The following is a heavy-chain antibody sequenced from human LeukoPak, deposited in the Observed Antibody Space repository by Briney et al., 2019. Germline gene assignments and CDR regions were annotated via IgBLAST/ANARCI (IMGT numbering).Heavy chain of an antibody. J-gene: IGHJ6*03. Sequence: GRSLRLSCAASGFTFSSYGMHWVRQAPGKGLEWVAVISYDGSNKYYADSVKGRFTISRDNAKNSLYLQMNSLRAEDTAVYYCARDRHCSSTSCPYYYYYMDVWGKGTTVTVSS. D-gene: IGHD2-2*01. CDR2: ISYDGSNK. CDR3: ARDRHCSSTSCPYYYYYMDV. CDR1: GFTFSSYG. V-gene: IGHV3-30*03.